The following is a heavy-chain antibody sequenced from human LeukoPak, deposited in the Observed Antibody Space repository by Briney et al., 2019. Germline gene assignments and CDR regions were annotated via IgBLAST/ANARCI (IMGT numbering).Heavy chain of an antibody. D-gene: IGHD1-26*01. CDR1: GDSITSTTYY. V-gene: IGHV4-39*01. Sequence: SETLSLTCTVSGDSITSTTYYWGWIRQSPGKGLEWIGSAYYNGKTYYNPSLKSRATISVDTSKNQFSLKLSSVTAADTAVYYCASRFRGSYFPFDYWGQGTLVTVSS. CDR3: ASRFRGSYFPFDY. J-gene: IGHJ4*02. CDR2: AYYNGKT.